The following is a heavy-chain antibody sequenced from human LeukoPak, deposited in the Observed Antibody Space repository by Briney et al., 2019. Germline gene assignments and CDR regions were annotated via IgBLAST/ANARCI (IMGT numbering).Heavy chain of an antibody. Sequence: SETLSLTCTVSGGSISSSSYYWGWIRQPPGKGLEWIGSIYYSGSTYYNPSLKSRVTISVDTSKNQFSLKLSSVTTADTAVYYCARGVDVVVPAAPRDWFDPWGQGTLITVSS. CDR2: IYYSGST. V-gene: IGHV4-39*07. D-gene: IGHD2-2*01. CDR3: ARGVDVVVPAAPRDWFDP. CDR1: GGSISSSSYY. J-gene: IGHJ5*02.